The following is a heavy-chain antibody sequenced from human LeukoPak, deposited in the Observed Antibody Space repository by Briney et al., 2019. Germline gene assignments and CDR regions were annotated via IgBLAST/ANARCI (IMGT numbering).Heavy chain of an antibody. J-gene: IGHJ3*02. CDR3: ARGLVGARGSTGAFDI. CDR2: IWYDGSNK. D-gene: IGHD1-26*01. Sequence: PGGSLRLSCAASGFTFSSYGMHWVRQAPGKGLEWVAVIWYDGSNKYYADSVKGRFTISRDNSKNTLYLQMNSLRAEDTAVYYCARGLVGARGSTGAFDIWGQGTMVTVSS. CDR1: GFTFSSYG. V-gene: IGHV3-33*01.